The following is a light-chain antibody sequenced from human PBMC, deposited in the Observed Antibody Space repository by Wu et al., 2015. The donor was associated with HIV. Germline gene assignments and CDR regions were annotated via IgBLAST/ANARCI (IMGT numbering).Light chain of an antibody. CDR1: QSVSSSY. CDR3: QQYGSSPLY. V-gene: IGKV3-20*01. Sequence: EIVLTQSPGTLSLSPGERATLSCRASQSVSSSYLAWYQQKPGQAPRLLIYGASSRATGIPDRFSGSGSGTDFTLTISRLEPEVFAVYYCQQYGSSPLYFGGGPRWR. CDR2: GAS. J-gene: IGKJ4*01.